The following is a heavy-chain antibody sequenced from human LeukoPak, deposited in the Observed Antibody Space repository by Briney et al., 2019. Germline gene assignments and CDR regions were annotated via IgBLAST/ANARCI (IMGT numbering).Heavy chain of an antibody. Sequence: PGGSLRLSCAASGFTFSSYGMHWVRQAPGKGLEWVSYISSSSSTIYYADSVKGRFTISRDNAKNSLYLQMNSLRAEDTAVYYCASSWAHWGQGTLVTVSS. J-gene: IGHJ4*02. D-gene: IGHD3-16*01. CDR2: ISSSSSTI. CDR3: ASSWAH. CDR1: GFTFSSYG. V-gene: IGHV3-48*04.